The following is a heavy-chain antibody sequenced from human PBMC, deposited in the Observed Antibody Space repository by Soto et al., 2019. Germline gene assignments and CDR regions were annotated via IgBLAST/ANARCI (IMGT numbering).Heavy chain of an antibody. D-gene: IGHD6-13*01. J-gene: IGHJ4*02. CDR2: IIPIFGTA. CDR3: ARDRAVVSSSWYAPYYFDY. V-gene: IGHV1-69*12. CDR1: GGTFSSYA. Sequence: QVQLVQSGAEVKKPGSSVKVSCKASGGTFSSYAISWVRQAPGQGLEWMGGIIPIFGTANYAQKFQGRVTITADEAPSTAYMEVSSLRSEDTAVYYCARDRAVVSSSWYAPYYFDYWGQGTLVTVSS.